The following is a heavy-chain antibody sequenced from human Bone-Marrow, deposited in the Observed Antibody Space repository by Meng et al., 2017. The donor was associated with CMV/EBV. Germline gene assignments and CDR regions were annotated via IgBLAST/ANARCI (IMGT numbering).Heavy chain of an antibody. CDR3: ARDPTGPVDFWSGHGGLAAFDI. V-gene: IGHV3-30*04. CDR1: GFMFSNYA. CDR2: ISYDGTNT. J-gene: IGHJ3*02. D-gene: IGHD3-3*01. Sequence: GGSLRLSCAASGFMFSNYAMHWVRQAPGKGLEWLAVISYDGTNTYYADSVKGRFTISRDKSKNTLYLRMSSLRPEDTAVFYCARDPTGPVDFWSGHGGLAAFDIWGRGTVVTVSS.